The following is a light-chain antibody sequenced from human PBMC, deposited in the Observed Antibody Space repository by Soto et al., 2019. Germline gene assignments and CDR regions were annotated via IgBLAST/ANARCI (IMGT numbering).Light chain of an antibody. CDR1: QGISSY. V-gene: IGKV1-9*01. Sequence: IQLTQSPSSLSASVGDRVTITCRASQGISSYLAWYQQKPGKTPKLLIYAASTLQSGVPSRFSGSGSGTDFTLTISSLQPEDFATYYCQQLNSYLSITFGQGTRLEIK. CDR2: AAS. J-gene: IGKJ5*01. CDR3: QQLNSYLSIT.